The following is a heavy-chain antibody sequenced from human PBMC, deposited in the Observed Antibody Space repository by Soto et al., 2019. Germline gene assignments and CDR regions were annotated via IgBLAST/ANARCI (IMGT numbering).Heavy chain of an antibody. CDR2: IFYSGST. V-gene: IGHV4-59*08. J-gene: IGHJ4*02. CDR3: ARRYSSRSYY. D-gene: IGHD6-13*01. CDR1: GGSISSYY. Sequence: PSETLSLTCTVSGGSISSYYWSWIRQPPGKGLEWIGYIFYSGSTNYNPSLKSRVTISVDTSKNQFSLKLSSVTAADTAVYYCARRYSSRSYYWGQGTLDTVSA.